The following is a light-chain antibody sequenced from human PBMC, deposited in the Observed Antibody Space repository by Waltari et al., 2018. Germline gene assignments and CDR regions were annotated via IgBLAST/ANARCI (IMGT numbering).Light chain of an antibody. CDR3: CSYTTSNTYV. J-gene: IGLJ1*01. CDR2: GVT. Sequence: HSALTQPASVSGSPGQSITIPCTGTSSYVGGFTSFSWYHQHPGKDPKIVIYGVTRGPPGVSNRFSGSKSGNTATLTISGLQAEDEAEYYCCSYTTSNTYVFGTGTKVTVL. V-gene: IGLV2-14*03. CDR1: SSYVGGFTS.